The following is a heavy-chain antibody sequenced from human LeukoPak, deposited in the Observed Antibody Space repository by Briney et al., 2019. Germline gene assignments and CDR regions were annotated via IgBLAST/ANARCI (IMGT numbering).Heavy chain of an antibody. V-gene: IGHV3-74*01. CDR1: GFTFRTYW. J-gene: IGHJ6*03. CDR2: INPDSSST. D-gene: IGHD6-19*01. Sequence: GGSLRLSCVASGFTFRTYWMHWVRQVPGKGPVWLSRINPDSSSTTYADSVNGRFTISRDNSKNTLYLQMNSLRAEDTAVYYCARVVGDSSGWYGIMGYYYYYMDVWGKGTTVTVSS. CDR3: ARVVGDSSGWYGIMGYYYYYMDV.